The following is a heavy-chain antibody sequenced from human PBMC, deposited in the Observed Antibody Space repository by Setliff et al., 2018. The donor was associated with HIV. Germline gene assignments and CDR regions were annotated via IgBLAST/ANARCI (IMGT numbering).Heavy chain of an antibody. CDR1: GFIFSTFP. V-gene: IGHV3-30*01. CDR3: ARDRNCGNGCYSSADH. Sequence: GGSLRRSCAASGFIFSTFPMHWVRQAPGKGLEWVAVMSGDANSQYYADSVRGRFTISRDNSENTVYLQMNSLTTEDTAVYYCARDRNCGNGCYSSADHWGLGTLVTVSS. D-gene: IGHD2-21*01. CDR2: MSGDANSQ. J-gene: IGHJ4*02.